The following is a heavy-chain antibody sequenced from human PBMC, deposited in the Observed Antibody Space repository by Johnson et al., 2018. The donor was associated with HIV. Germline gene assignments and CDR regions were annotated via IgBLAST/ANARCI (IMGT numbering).Heavy chain of an antibody. D-gene: IGHD1-14*01. CDR3: AKDNPGVSHAFDI. V-gene: IGHV3-7*01. CDR2: IKEDGSDK. J-gene: IGHJ3*02. Sequence: VQLVESGGGLVQPGGSLRLSCAASGFTFSSYWMSWVRQAPGKGLEWVANIKEDGSDKYYVDSVKGRFTISRDNAKNSLYLQMNSLRAEDTAVYYCAKDNPGVSHAFDIWGQGTMVTVSS. CDR1: GFTFSSYW.